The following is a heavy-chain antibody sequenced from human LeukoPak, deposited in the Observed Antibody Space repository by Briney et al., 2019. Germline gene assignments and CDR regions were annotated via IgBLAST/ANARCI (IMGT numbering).Heavy chain of an antibody. CDR1: GYSFTSYW. CDR2: IYPGDSDT. J-gene: IGHJ4*02. CDR3: ARNGDYGGNSGLPNY. Sequence: GESLKISCKGSGYSFTSYWIGWVRQMPGKGLEWMGIIYPGDSDTRYSPSFQGQVTISADKSISTAYLQWSSLKASDTAMYYCARNGDYGGNSGLPNYWGQGTLVTVSS. D-gene: IGHD4-23*01. V-gene: IGHV5-51*01.